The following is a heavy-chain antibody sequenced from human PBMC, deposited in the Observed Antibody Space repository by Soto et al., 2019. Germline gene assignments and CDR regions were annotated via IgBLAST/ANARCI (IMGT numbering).Heavy chain of an antibody. V-gene: IGHV3-23*01. CDR2: ISGSGGST. Sequence: GGSLRLSCAASGFTFSSYAMSWVRQAPGKGLEWVSAISGSGGSTYYADSVKGRFTISRDNSKNTLYLQMNGLRAEDTAVYYCAKGPGTRPVHCMDVWGQGTTVTVSS. CDR1: GFTFSSYA. CDR3: AKGPGTRPVHCMDV. J-gene: IGHJ6*02. D-gene: IGHD3-10*01.